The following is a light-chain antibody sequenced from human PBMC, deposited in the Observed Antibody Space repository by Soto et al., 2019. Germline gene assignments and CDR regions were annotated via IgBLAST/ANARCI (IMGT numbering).Light chain of an antibody. V-gene: IGLV1-40*01. CDR2: GNT. CDR3: QSYDISLSVSVV. J-gene: IGLJ2*01. CDR1: SSNIGAGYD. Sequence: QSVLTQPPSVSGAPGQRVTISCTGSSSNIGAGYDVQWYQQLPGAAPRLLIFGNTNRPSGVPDRFSGSRSGTSASLAISGLQAEDEAAYYFQSYDISLSVSVVFGGGTQLTVL.